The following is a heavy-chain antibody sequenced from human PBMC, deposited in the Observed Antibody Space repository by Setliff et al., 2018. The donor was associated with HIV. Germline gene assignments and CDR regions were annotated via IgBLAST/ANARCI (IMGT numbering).Heavy chain of an antibody. CDR2: IYYSGDT. J-gene: IGHJ4*02. D-gene: IGHD3-22*01. CDR3: ARAPYYDYRGLAVYYFDY. V-gene: IGHV4-39*07. CDR1: GGSINSTSYY. Sequence: PSETLSLTCIVSGGSINSTSYYWGWIRQPPGQGLEWIGTIYYSGDTFYNTSLKTRITISVDTSKNHLSLKVSSLTAADTAVYYCARAPYYDYRGLAVYYFDYWGQGTLGTVS.